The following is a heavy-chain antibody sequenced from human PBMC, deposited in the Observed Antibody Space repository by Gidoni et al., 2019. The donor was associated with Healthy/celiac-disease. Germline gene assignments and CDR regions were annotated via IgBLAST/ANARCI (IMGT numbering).Heavy chain of an antibody. V-gene: IGHV6-1*01. Sequence: QVQLQPSGPGLEKPSQTLAPTRAIAGDRGTSNSAAWNWIRQSPSRGLEWLGRTYYRSKWYNDYAVSVKSRITINPDTSKNQFSLQLNSVTPEDTAVYYCARQQWLALDYWGQGTLVTVSS. CDR3: ARQQWLALDY. J-gene: IGHJ4*02. CDR2: TYYRSKWYN. CDR1: GDRGTSNSAA. D-gene: IGHD6-19*01.